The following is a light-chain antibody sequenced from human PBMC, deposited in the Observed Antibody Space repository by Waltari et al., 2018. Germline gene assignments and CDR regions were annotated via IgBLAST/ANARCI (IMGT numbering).Light chain of an antibody. CDR3: MQAINLYS. CDR2: EVS. V-gene: IGKV2-29*02. J-gene: IGKJ2*03. CDR1: QDLLYDDGKTY. Sequence: DVVMTQTPLSLSVTLGQPASFSCRSSQDLLYDDGKTYWFWFLQKPGQSPQPLMYEVSSRFSGVPERFSGSGSGTEFTLTISRVEAEDVGVYYCMQAINLYSFGQGTKLEIK.